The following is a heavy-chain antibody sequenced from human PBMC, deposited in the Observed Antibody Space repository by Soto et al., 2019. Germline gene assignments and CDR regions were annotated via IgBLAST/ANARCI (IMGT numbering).Heavy chain of an antibody. V-gene: IGHV3-30*18. Sequence: QVQLVESGGGVVQPGRSLRVSCAASGFSFNTFGIHWVRQAPGKGLEWVALISDDGRNKDFADSVKGRFTISRDNSNNTLYLQMNSLRAEDTAVYYCAKDWGHGDYVFDNWGQGTLVIVSS. CDR2: ISDDGRNK. CDR1: GFSFNTFG. J-gene: IGHJ4*02. D-gene: IGHD4-17*01. CDR3: AKDWGHGDYVFDN.